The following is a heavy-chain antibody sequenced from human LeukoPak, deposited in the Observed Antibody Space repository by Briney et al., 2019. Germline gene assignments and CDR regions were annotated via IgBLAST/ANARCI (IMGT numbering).Heavy chain of an antibody. CDR2: INTNTGNP. V-gene: IGHV7-4-1*02. D-gene: IGHD6-13*01. Sequence: ASVKVSCKASGYTFINYALNWVRQAPGQGLEWMGWINTNTGNPTYAPGFTGRFVFSLDTSVSTAYLQISSLKAEDTAVYYCARAASREVGAAAGTYWGQGTLVTVSS. CDR1: GYTFINYA. J-gene: IGHJ4*02. CDR3: ARAASREVGAAAGTY.